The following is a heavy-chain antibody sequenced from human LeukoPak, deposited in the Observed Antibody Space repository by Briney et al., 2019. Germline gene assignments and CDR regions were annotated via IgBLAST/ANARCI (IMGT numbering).Heavy chain of an antibody. J-gene: IGHJ4*02. V-gene: IGHV1-46*01. CDR1: GYRFARYY. D-gene: IGHD7-27*01. CDR3: ASVKLGPEGFFDS. CDR2: INPGDGGT. Sequence: ASVKVSCKASGYRFARYYMHWVRQAPGQGLERMGIINPGDGGTTYAQKFQGRVTMTRDTSISTAYMELRRLRSDDTAVYHCASVKLGPEGFFDSWGQGTLVTVSS.